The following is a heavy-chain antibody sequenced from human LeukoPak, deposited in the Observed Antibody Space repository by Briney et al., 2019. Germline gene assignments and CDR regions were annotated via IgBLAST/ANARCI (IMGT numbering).Heavy chain of an antibody. J-gene: IGHJ5*02. CDR2: IIPIFGTA. CDR1: GGTFSSYA. Sequence: SVKVSCKASGGTFSSYAISWVRQAPGQGLEWMGGIIPIFGTANYAQKFQGRVTITTDESTSTAYMELSSLRSEDTAVYYCARGIVVVPAAMSWFDPWGQGTLVNVSS. CDR3: ARGIVVVPAAMSWFDP. D-gene: IGHD2-2*01. V-gene: IGHV1-69*05.